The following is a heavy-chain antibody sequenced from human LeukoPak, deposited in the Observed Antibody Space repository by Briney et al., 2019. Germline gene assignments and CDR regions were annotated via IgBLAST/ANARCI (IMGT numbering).Heavy chain of an antibody. CDR2: ISGSGGST. CDR3: TKGTIWLPFDY. D-gene: IGHD5-18*01. CDR1: GFTFSNYA. V-gene: IGHV3-23*01. Sequence: GGSLRLSCAASGFTFSNYAMSWAPQAPGNGLEGVSAISGSGGSTYYADSVKGRFTISRDNSKNTLYLQMNSRRAEDTAVYYCTKGTIWLPFDYWGQGTLVTVSS. J-gene: IGHJ4*02.